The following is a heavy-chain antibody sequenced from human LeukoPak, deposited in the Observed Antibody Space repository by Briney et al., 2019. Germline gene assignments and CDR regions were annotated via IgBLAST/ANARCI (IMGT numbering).Heavy chain of an antibody. CDR1: GFTFSDYY. D-gene: IGHD1-7*01. V-gene: IGHV3-11*01. CDR3: ARGTTGTTVAYGYSLDS. CDR2: ISSSGGNI. Sequence: GGSLRLSSAASGFTFSDYYMSWIRQAPGKGLEWVLYISSSGGNIYYADSVKGRFTISRDNAKNSLSLEMNSLRVEDTGVYYCARGTTGTTVAYGYSLDSWGQGTLVTVSS. J-gene: IGHJ4*02.